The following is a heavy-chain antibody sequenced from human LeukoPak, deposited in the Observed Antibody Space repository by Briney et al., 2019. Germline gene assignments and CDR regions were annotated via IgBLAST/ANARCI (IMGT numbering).Heavy chain of an antibody. V-gene: IGHV1-2*02. CDR3: ARGAAAATPLDAFDI. Sequence: ASVKVSCKASGYTFTGYYMHWVRQAPGQGLEWMGWINPNSGGTNYAQKFQGRVTMTRDTSNSTAYMELSRLRSDDTAVYYCARGAAAATPLDAFDIWGQGTMVTVSS. J-gene: IGHJ3*02. CDR1: GYTFTGYY. CDR2: INPNSGGT. D-gene: IGHD6-13*01.